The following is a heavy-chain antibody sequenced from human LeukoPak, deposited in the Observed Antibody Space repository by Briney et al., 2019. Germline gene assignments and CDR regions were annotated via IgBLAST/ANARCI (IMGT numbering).Heavy chain of an antibody. J-gene: IGHJ5*02. D-gene: IGHD3-22*01. CDR3: ARDHPYYYDSSGPGGEPFDP. CDR2: IYTSGST. CDR1: GGSISSYY. Sequence: SETLSLTCTVSGGSISSYYWSWIRQPAGKGLEWIGRIYTSGSTNYNPSLKSRVTMSVDTSKNQFSLKLSSVTAADTAVYYCARDHPYYYDSSGPGGEPFDPWGQGTLVTVSS. V-gene: IGHV4-4*07.